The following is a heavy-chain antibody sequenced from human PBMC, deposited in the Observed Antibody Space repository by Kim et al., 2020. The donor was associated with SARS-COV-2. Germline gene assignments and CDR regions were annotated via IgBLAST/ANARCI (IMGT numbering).Heavy chain of an antibody. V-gene: IGHV1-3*01. CDR2: INAGNGNT. D-gene: IGHD3-9*01. Sequence: ASVKVSCKASGYTFTSYAMHWVRQAPGQRLEWMGWINAGNGNTKYSQKFQGRVTITRDTSASTAYMELSSLRSEDTAVYYCARDPPDWLLYPDLDYWGQGTLVTVSS. J-gene: IGHJ4*02. CDR1: GYTFTSYA. CDR3: ARDPPDWLLYPDLDY.